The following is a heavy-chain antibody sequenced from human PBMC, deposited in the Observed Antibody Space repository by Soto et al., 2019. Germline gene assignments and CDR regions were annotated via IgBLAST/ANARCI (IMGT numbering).Heavy chain of an antibody. V-gene: IGHV4-30-2*01. CDR1: GGSISSGGYS. CDR2: IDHSGST. CDR3: ARVPSP. Sequence: QLQLQESGSGLVKPSQTLSLTCAVSGGSISSGGYSWSWVRQPPGKVLEWIGYIDHSGSTYYNPSLKSRVTRSVDRAKNQFSLKLSAVTAADTAVYYCARVPSPWGQGTLVTVSS. J-gene: IGHJ5*02.